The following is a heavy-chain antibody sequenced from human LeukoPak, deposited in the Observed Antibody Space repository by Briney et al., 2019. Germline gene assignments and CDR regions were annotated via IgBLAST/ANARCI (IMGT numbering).Heavy chain of an antibody. Sequence: ASVKVSCKASGYTFTGYYMHWVRQAPGQGLEWMGWINPNSGGTNYAQKFQGRVTMTRDTSISTAYMELSRLRSDDTAVYYCARDAGAPAEYNFDYWGQGTLVTVPP. CDR3: ARDAGAPAEYNFDY. CDR1: GYTFTGYY. V-gene: IGHV1-2*02. J-gene: IGHJ4*02. CDR2: INPNSGGT. D-gene: IGHD1-1*01.